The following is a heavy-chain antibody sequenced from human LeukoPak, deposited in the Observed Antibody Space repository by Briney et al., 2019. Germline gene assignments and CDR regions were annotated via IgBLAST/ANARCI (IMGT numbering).Heavy chain of an antibody. CDR3: AKKTGTNYYYYYGMDV. D-gene: IGHD1-7*01. CDR1: GFTVSSNY. J-gene: IGHJ6*02. Sequence: GGSLRLSCAASGFTVSSNYMSWVRLAPGKGLEWVSFIYSDGSTYYADSVKGRFTISRDTSKNTLYLQMNSLRAEDTAVYYCAKKTGTNYYYYYGMDVWGQGTTVTVSS. CDR2: IYSDGST. V-gene: IGHV3-53*01.